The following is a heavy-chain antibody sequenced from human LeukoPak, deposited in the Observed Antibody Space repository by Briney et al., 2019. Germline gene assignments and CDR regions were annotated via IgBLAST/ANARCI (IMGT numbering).Heavy chain of an antibody. V-gene: IGHV1-8*01. D-gene: IGHD1-26*01. Sequence: ASVKVSCKASGYTFTSYDINWVRQATGQGLEWMGWTNPNSGNTGYAQKFQGRVTMTRNTSISTAYMELSSLRSEDTAVYYCARALYSGSYYDFDYWGQGTLVTVSS. CDR1: GYTFTSYD. J-gene: IGHJ4*02. CDR3: ARALYSGSYYDFDY. CDR2: TNPNSGNT.